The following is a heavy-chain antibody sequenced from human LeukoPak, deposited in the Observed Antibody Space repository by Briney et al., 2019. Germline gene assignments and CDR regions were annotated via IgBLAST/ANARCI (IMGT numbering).Heavy chain of an antibody. J-gene: IGHJ4*02. V-gene: IGHV4-39*01. CDR2: IYYSGST. CDR3: ARLKYQGAGLFDY. CDR1: GGSISSSSYY. Sequence: PSETLSLTCTVSGGSISSSSYYWGWIRQPPGKGLEWIGSIYYSGSTYYNPSLKSRVTISVDTSKNQFSLKLSSVTAADTAVYYCARLKYQGAGLFDYWGQGTLVTVSS. D-gene: IGHD6-19*01.